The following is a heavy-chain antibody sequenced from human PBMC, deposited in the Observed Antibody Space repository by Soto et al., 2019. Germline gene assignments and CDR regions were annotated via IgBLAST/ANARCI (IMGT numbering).Heavy chain of an antibody. J-gene: IGHJ4*02. CDR1: GGSISSYY. CDR3: ARGLQSAVLDY. Sequence: PSETLSLTCTVSGGSISSYYWSWIRHPPGKGLEWIGYIYYSGSTNYNPSLKSRVTISLDTSKNQFSLKLNAVTAADTAVYYCARGLQSAVLDYWGQGTPVTVSS. V-gene: IGHV4-59*01. CDR2: IYYSGST. D-gene: IGHD1-1*01.